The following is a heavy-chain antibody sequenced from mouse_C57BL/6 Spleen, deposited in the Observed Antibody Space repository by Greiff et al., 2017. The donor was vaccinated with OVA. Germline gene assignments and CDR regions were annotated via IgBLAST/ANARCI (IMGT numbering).Heavy chain of an antibody. V-gene: IGHV1-80*01. CDR2: IYPGDGDT. Sequence: VQLQQSGAELVKPGASVKISCKASGYAFSSYWMNWVKQRPGKGLEWIGQIYPGDGDTNYNGKFKGKATLTADKSSSTAYMQLSSLTSEDSAVYFCARGDGYPSYFDVWGTGTTVTVSS. CDR1: GYAFSSYW. J-gene: IGHJ1*03. CDR3: ARGDGYPSYFDV. D-gene: IGHD2-3*01.